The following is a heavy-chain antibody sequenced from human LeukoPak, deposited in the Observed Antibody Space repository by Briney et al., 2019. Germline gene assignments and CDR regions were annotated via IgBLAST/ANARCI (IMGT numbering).Heavy chain of an antibody. CDR1: GYSISSGYY. J-gene: IGHJ4*02. Sequence: PSATLSLTSALSGYSISSGYYWGWIRQHPGKGLEWIGSIYHSGSTYYNPSLKSRVTISVDTSKNQFSLKLSSVTAADTAVYYCARRGWENYYDSSGYHPTFDYWGQGTLVTVSS. V-gene: IGHV4-38-2*01. CDR3: ARRGWENYYDSSGYHPTFDY. D-gene: IGHD3-22*01. CDR2: IYHSGST.